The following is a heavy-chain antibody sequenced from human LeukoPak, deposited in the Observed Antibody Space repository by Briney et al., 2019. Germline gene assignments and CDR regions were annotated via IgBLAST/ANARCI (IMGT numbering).Heavy chain of an antibody. CDR2: IYYSGST. J-gene: IGHJ5*02. V-gene: IGHV4-59*01. D-gene: IGHD6-13*01. CDR3: ARVGSYSSSWYDWFDP. CDR1: GGSISSYY. Sequence: PSETLSLTCTVSGGSISSYYWSWIRQPPGKGLEWIGYIYYSGSTNYNPSLKSRVTISVDTSKNQFSLKLSSVTAADTAVYYCARVGSYSSSWYDWFDPWGQGTLVTVSS.